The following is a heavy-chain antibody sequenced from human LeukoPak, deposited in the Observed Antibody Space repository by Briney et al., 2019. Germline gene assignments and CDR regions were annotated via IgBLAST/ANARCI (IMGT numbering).Heavy chain of an antibody. V-gene: IGHV3-21*06. CDR3: ARALGYCSGGSCRNKAFDY. D-gene: IGHD2-15*01. J-gene: IGHJ4*02. Sequence: PGGSLRLSCAASGFTFSIYTMNWVRQAPGKGLEWVSSISSSGSYINNADSVKGRFTISRDNAKNSLDLQMSSLRVEDTAIYYCARALGYCSGGSCRNKAFDYWGQGTLVTVSS. CDR1: GFTFSIYT. CDR2: ISSSGSYI.